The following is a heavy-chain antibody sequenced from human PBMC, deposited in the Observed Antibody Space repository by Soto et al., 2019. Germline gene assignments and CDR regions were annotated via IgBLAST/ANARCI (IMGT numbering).Heavy chain of an antibody. J-gene: IGHJ6*02. CDR2: INHSGST. CDR3: ARRLYYDSSGFEGGGMDV. V-gene: IGHV4-34*01. CDR1: GGSFSGYY. D-gene: IGHD3-22*01. Sequence: PSETLSLTCAVYGGSFSGYYWSWIRQPPGKGLEWIGEINHSGSTNYNPSLKSRVTISVDTSKNQFSLKLSSVTAADTAVYYCARRLYYDSSGFEGGGMDVWGQGTMVTVSS.